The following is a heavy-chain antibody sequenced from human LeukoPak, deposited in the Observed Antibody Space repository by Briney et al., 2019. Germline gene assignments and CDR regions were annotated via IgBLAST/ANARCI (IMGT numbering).Heavy chain of an antibody. CDR2: INHSGST. V-gene: IGHV4-34*01. Sequence: SETLSLTCAVYGGSFSGYYWSWIRQPPGKGLEWIGKINHSGSTNYNPSLKSRVTISVDTSKNQFSLKLTSVTAADTAVYYCARQTGSGLFILPGGQGTLVTVSS. J-gene: IGHJ4*02. D-gene: IGHD3/OR15-3a*01. CDR1: GGSFSGYY. CDR3: ARQTGSGLFILP.